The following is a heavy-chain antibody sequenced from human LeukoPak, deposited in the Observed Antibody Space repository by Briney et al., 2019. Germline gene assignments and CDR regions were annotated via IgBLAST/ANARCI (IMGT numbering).Heavy chain of an antibody. CDR1: GLTFSDYA. D-gene: IGHD1-26*01. CDR3: AKDYSDSRVGDVFLEY. J-gene: IGHJ4*02. Sequence: PGGSLRLSCAASGLTFSDYAMSWVRQAPGKGLKWVSGITSGFTAHYADSVKGRFTISRDNFRNTFHLQMNSLRAEDTAVYYCAKDYSDSRVGDVFLEYWGQGTLVTVSS. V-gene: IGHV3-23*01. CDR2: ITSGFTA.